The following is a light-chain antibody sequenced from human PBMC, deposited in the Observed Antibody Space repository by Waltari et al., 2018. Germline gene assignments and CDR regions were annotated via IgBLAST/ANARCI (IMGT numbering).Light chain of an antibody. CDR2: WAS. Sequence: DIVITQSPDSLAVSLGERATINCKSSQTVLYSANNKNDLTWDQHKPGQPHKLLISWASIRESGVPDRVTGSGSGTDFTLTISSLQAEDVAVYYCQQHYTTPWTFGQGTKVEIK. J-gene: IGKJ1*01. CDR3: QQHYTTPWT. V-gene: IGKV4-1*01. CDR1: QTVLYSANNKND.